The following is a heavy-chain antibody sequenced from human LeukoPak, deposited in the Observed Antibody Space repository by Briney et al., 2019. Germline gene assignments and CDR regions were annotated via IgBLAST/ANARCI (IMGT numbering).Heavy chain of an antibody. D-gene: IGHD1-26*01. V-gene: IGHV4-59*12. CDR2: IYYSGST. CDR3: ARLPVGATQYYYYYYMDV. Sequence: SETLSLTCTVSGGSISSYYWSWIRQPPGKGLEWIGYIYYSGSTNYNPSLKSRVTISVDTSKNQFSLKLSSVTAADTAVYYCARLPVGATQYYYYYYMDVWGKGTTVTVSS. J-gene: IGHJ6*03. CDR1: GGSISSYY.